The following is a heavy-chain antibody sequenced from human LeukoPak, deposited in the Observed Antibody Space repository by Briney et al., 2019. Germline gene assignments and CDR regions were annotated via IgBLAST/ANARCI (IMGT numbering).Heavy chain of an antibody. D-gene: IGHD6-13*01. V-gene: IGHV4-59*08. CDR1: GGSISSYY. CDR3: ARHSTPYSRIDY. J-gene: IGHJ4*02. Sequence: SETLSLTSTVSGGSISSYYCSWIRQPPGKGLEWIGYIYYSGSTNYNPSLKSRVTISVDTSKNQFSLKLSSVTAADTAVYYCARHSTPYSRIDYWGQGTLVTVSS. CDR2: IYYSGST.